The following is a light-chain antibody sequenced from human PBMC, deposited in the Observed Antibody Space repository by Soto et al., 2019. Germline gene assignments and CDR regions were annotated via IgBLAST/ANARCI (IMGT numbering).Light chain of an antibody. J-gene: IGKJ3*01. V-gene: IGKV3-20*01. CDR2: GAS. CDR1: QSVSSSY. CDR3: HQYGSLPFA. Sequence: EIVLTQSPGTLSLSPGERATLSCRASQSVSSSYLAWYQQKPGQAPRLLIYGASRRASGIPDRFSGSGSGTDFSLTISRLEPEDFAVYYCHQYGSLPFAFGPGTKVDFK.